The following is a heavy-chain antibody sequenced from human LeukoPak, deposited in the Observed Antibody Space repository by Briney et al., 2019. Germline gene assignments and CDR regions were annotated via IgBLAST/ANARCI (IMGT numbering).Heavy chain of an antibody. CDR3: ARANPVLMVSKYFHH. D-gene: IGHD2-8*01. CDR2: ISYDGSNK. V-gene: IGHV3-30*04. J-gene: IGHJ1*01. CDR1: GFTFSSYA. Sequence: GGSLRLSCAASGFTFSSYAMHGVRQAPGKGVEGVAVISYDGSNKYYADSVKGRFTIYRDNSKNRLYVQMKRQRAEDTAVYYCARANPVLMVSKYFHHWGQGTLVTVSS.